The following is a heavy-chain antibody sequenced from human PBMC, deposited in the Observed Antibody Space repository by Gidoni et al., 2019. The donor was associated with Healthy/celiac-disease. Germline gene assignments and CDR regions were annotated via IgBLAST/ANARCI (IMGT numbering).Heavy chain of an antibody. D-gene: IGHD5-12*01. V-gene: IGHV3-30*04. CDR1: GFTFSSYA. CDR3: ARDGKSGYDYLSHHYYYYYMDV. CDR2: ISYDGSNK. J-gene: IGHJ6*03. Sequence: QVQLVESGGGVVQPGRSLRLSCAASGFTFSSYAMHWVRQAPGKGLEWVAVISYDGSNKYYADSVKGRFTISRDNSKNTLYLQMNSLRAEDTAVYYCARDGKSGYDYLSHHYYYYYMDVWGKGTTVTVSS.